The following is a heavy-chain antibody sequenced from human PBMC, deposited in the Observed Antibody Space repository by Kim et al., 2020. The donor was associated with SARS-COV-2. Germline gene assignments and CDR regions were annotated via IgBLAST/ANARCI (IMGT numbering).Heavy chain of an antibody. CDR3: ARDSDPKYYDFWSGYYSTDAFDI. CDR1: GYTFTSYG. J-gene: IGHJ3*02. V-gene: IGHV1-18*01. Sequence: ASVKVSCKASGYTFTSYGISWVRQAPGQGLEWMGWISAYNGNTNYAQKLQGRVTMTTDTSTSTAYMELRSLRSDDTAVYYCARDSDPKYYDFWSGYYSTDAFDIWGQGTMVTVSS. CDR2: ISAYNGNT. D-gene: IGHD3-3*01.